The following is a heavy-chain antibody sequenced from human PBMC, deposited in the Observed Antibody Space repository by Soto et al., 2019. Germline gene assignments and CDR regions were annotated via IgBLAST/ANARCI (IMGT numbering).Heavy chain of an antibody. J-gene: IGHJ6*02. CDR2: ISAYNGNT. CDR1: GYTFTSYG. Sequence: ASVKLSCKASGYTFTSYGISCVRQAPGQGLEWMGWISAYNGNTNYAQKLQGRVTMTTDTSTSTAYMELRSLRSDDTAVYYCARGLVPFDYYDSSGYYDYYYGMDVWGQGTTVTVSS. D-gene: IGHD3-22*01. V-gene: IGHV1-18*01. CDR3: ARGLVPFDYYDSSGYYDYYYGMDV.